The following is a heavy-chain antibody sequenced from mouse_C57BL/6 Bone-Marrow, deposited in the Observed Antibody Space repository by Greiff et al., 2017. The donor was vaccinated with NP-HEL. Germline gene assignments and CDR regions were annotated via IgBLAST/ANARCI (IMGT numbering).Heavy chain of an antibody. V-gene: IGHV1-55*01. CDR3: ASITRVVDGY. J-gene: IGHJ2*01. Sequence: VQLQQPGAELVKPGASVKMSCKASGYTFTSYWITWVKQRPGQGLEWIGDIYPGSGSTNYNEKFKSKATLTVATSSSTAYMQLSSLTSETSAVYCCASITRVVDGYWGQGTTLTVSS. D-gene: IGHD1-1*01. CDR2: IYPGSGST. CDR1: GYTFTSYW.